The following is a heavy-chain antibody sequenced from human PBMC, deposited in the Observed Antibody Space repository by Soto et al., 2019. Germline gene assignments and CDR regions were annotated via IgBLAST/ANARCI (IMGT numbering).Heavy chain of an antibody. J-gene: IGHJ4*02. CDR3: AKNWDTTSSPSSH. CDR1: GFTFSTYA. CDR2: ISGTGGST. V-gene: IGHV3-23*01. Sequence: GGSLRLSCAASGFTFSTYAMSWVRQAPGKGLEWVSAISGTGGSTYYADSVKGRFTISRDNSKNTLYLQMNSLRAEDTAVYYCAKNWDTTSSPSSHWGQGTLVTVSS. D-gene: IGHD6-6*01.